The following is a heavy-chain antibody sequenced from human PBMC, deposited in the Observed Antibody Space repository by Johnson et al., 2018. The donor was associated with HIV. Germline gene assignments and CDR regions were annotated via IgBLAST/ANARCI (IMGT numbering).Heavy chain of an antibody. Sequence: QVQLVESGGGLVQPGGSLRLSCTASGFTFSSYGIHWFRQAPGKGLEWVALIWYDGSNKYYADSVKGRFTISRDNAKNSLYLQMNSLRPEDTAVYYCARDGRDLVTRGGFDVWGPGTVVTVSS. CDR3: ARDGRDLVTRGGFDV. CDR1: GFTFSSYG. CDR2: IWYDGSNK. D-gene: IGHD5-18*01. V-gene: IGHV3-30*02. J-gene: IGHJ3*01.